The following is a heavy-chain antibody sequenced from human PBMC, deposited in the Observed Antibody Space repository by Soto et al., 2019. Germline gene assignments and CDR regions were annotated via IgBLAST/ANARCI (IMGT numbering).Heavy chain of an antibody. CDR1: GDIVCSHVIA. Sequence: SQTLTLPCTISGDIVCSHVIAWSWLLPSPSRGLEWLGRTYYRSKWYNDYAPSVKSQITINPDTSRNQFSLQLNSVTPEDTAVYYCARERGVLSEAFDIWGQGTVVTVSS. CDR2: TYYRSKWYN. D-gene: IGHD3-10*01. V-gene: IGHV6-1*01. J-gene: IGHJ3*02. CDR3: ARERGVLSEAFDI.